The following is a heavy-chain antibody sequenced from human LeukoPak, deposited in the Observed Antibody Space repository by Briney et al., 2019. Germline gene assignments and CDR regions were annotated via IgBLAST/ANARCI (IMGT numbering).Heavy chain of an antibody. CDR3: AKDRAGTPWAD. J-gene: IGHJ4*02. D-gene: IGHD1-1*01. CDR2: VNPGGDST. Sequence: GSLRLSCAASGFTFGIYSMTWVRQAPGKGLERVSTVNPGGDSTYYADSVKGRFTISRDNSKNTVYLQMSSLRAEDTAIYYCAKDRAGTPWADWGQGTLVTVSS. V-gene: IGHV3-23*01. CDR1: GFTFGIYS.